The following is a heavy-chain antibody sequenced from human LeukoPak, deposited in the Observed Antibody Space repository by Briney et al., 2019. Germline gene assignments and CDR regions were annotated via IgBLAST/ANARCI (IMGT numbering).Heavy chain of an antibody. CDR1: GFTFSSSW. D-gene: IGHD2-8*01. V-gene: IGHV3-7*01. CDR2: IREDGSEK. J-gene: IGHJ4*02. CDR3: ARGLSYCSNGICPFDY. Sequence: GGSLRLSCAASGFTFSSSWMTWVRQAPGKGLEWVASIREDGSEKTSVDSVKGRFTISRDNAKNSLYLQMDSLRAEDTAVYYCARGLSYCSNGICPFDYWGQGTPVTVSS.